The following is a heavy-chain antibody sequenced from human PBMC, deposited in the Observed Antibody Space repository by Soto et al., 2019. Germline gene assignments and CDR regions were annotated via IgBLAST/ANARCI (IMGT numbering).Heavy chain of an antibody. CDR1: GFTFSSYA. J-gene: IGHJ4*02. CDR2: TSSDGTDN. V-gene: IGHV3-30-3*02. Sequence: QVQLVESGGGVILPGGSLRLSCAASGFTFSSYAMHWVRQAPGTGPEWVAATSSDGTDNVYADSVSGRFTISRDNSKNTLYLQMNDLTVEDTAMYYCAKEPTAVDPRDLFGGNPPADYWGQGTLVTVSS. D-gene: IGHD2-15*01. CDR3: AKEPTAVDPRDLFGGNPPADY.